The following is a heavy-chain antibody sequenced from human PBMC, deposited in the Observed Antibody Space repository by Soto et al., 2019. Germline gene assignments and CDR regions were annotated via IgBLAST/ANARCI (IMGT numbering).Heavy chain of an antibody. J-gene: IGHJ4*02. Sequence: PSETLSLTCTVSGDSLSSGGHYWRWMRQHPGKGLEWIGHIYDSVNTYYSPSLRSRVTISADMSKNQFSLNLRSVTAADTAVYYCARVDHRGYFAILTDYWGQGTLVTVSS. CDR3: ARVDHRGYFAILTDY. CDR1: GDSLSSGGHY. D-gene: IGHD3-9*01. V-gene: IGHV4-31*03. CDR2: IYDSVNT.